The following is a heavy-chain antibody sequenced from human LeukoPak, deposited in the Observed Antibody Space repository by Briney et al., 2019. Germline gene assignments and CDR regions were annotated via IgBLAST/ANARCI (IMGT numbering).Heavy chain of an antibody. J-gene: IGHJ4*02. Sequence: KPSETLSLTCTVSGGSISSTSYYWGWVRQSPGRGLEWIGSIYFTGNTYYNPSLKSRVTLSVDTSKNQFSLKLRPVTAADTAVYYCAREGDGNFDYWGQGTLVTVSS. D-gene: IGHD3-16*01. V-gene: IGHV4-39*07. CDR3: AREGDGNFDY. CDR2: IYFTGNT. CDR1: GGSISSTSYY.